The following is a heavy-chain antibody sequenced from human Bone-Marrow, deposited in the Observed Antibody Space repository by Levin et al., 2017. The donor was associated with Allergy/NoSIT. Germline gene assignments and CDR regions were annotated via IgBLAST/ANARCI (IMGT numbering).Heavy chain of an antibody. CDR2: INDSGST. D-gene: IGHD5-24*01. CDR3: ARRQTARYYYGMDV. CDR1: GGSISSYY. Sequence: SETLSLTCTVSGGSISSYYWSWIRQPPGKGLEWIGYINDSGSTKYNPSLKSRVTISVDTPKNQFSLKLSSVTAADTAVYYCARRQTARYYYGMDVWGQGTTVTVSS. V-gene: IGHV4-59*01. J-gene: IGHJ6*02.